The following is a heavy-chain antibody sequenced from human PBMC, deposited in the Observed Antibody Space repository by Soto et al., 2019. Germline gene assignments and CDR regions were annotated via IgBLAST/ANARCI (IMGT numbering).Heavy chain of an antibody. Sequence: QVQLQQWGAGLLKPSETLSLTCAVYGGSFSGYYWSWIRQPPGKGLEWLGEINHSGSTNYNPSLKSRVTISVDTSKNQFSLKRSSVTAADTAVYYCARGRITMVRGVIKKPSDLDYWGQGTLVTVSS. CDR1: GGSFSGYY. J-gene: IGHJ4*02. V-gene: IGHV4-34*01. CDR3: ARGRITMVRGVIKKPSDLDY. CDR2: INHSGST. D-gene: IGHD3-10*01.